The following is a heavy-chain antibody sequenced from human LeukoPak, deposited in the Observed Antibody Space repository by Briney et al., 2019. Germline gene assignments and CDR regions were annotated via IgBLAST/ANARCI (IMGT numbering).Heavy chain of an antibody. V-gene: IGHV4-61*02. J-gene: IGHJ5*02. CDR2: IYTSGST. CDR1: GGSISSGSYY. Sequence: SQTLSLTCTVSGGSISSGSYYWSWIRQPAGKGLEWIGRIYTSGSTNYNPSLKSRVTISVDTSKNQFSLKLSSVTAADTAVYYCARELMTTVTVNWFDPRGQGTLVTVSS. D-gene: IGHD4-11*01. CDR3: ARELMTTVTVNWFDP.